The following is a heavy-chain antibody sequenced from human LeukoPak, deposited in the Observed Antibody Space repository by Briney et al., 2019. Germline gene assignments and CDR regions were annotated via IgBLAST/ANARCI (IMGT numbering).Heavy chain of an antibody. D-gene: IGHD1-26*01. J-gene: IGHJ5*02. CDR2: ISSSGNTI. Sequence: GGSVRLSCSASALTYSGIKMKRQPLGPGKGPKRVTYISSSGNTIYYADCVKGRFTISRDNAKNSLYLQMNSLRAEDTAIYYCARDIRWEPGPWGQGTLVTVSS. V-gene: IGHV3-48*03. CDR1: ALTYSGIK. CDR3: ARDIRWEPGP.